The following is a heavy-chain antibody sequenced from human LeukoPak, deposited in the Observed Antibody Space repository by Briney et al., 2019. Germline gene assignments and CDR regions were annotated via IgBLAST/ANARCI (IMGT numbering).Heavy chain of an antibody. CDR1: GFTFSTSA. Sequence: GGSLRLSCAASGFTFSTSAMNWVRQAPGKGLEWVSSISSSSSYIYYADSVKGRFTISRDNAKNSLYLQMNSLRAEDTAVYYCARDLSSSQSWDDAFDIWGQGTMVTVSS. CDR3: ARDLSSSQSWDDAFDI. J-gene: IGHJ3*02. CDR2: ISSSSSYI. D-gene: IGHD6-6*01. V-gene: IGHV3-21*01.